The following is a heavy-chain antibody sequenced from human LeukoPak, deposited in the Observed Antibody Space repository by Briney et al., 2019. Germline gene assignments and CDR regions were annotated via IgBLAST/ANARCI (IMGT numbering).Heavy chain of an antibody. CDR3: AKQLYSNGYRWFDP. D-gene: IGHD3-22*01. V-gene: IGHV3-66*04. CDR1: GFTFSNNY. J-gene: IGHJ5*02. Sequence: GGSLRLSCAASGFTFSNNYMSWVRQAPGKGLEWVSLIYSGGNTYYADSVKGRFTISRDNSKNTLYLQMSSLSAADTAVYYCAKQLYSNGYRWFDPWGQGTLVIVSS. CDR2: IYSGGNT.